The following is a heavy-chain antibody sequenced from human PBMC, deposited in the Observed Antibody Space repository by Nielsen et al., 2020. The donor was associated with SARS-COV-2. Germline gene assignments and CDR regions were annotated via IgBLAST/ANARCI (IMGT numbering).Heavy chain of an antibody. CDR3: ARLRFLEWLELDY. Sequence: GESLKISCAASGFTFDDYGMSWVRQAPGKGLEWVSGINWNGGSTGYADSVKGRFTISRDNSKNTLYLQMGSLRAEDMAVYYCARLRFLEWLELDYWGQGTLVTVSP. J-gene: IGHJ4*02. V-gene: IGHV3-20*04. CDR2: INWNGGST. D-gene: IGHD3-3*01. CDR1: GFTFDDYG.